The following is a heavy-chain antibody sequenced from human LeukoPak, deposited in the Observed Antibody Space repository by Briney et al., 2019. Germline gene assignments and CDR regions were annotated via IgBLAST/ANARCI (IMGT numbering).Heavy chain of an antibody. D-gene: IGHD5-24*01. Sequence: GGSLRLSCAASGFTFSSYAMSWVRQGPGKGLEWVSTISGSGSSTYYADSVEGRFTVSRDNSKNTLYLQMNSLRAEDTAVYYCAKDRDGYLYYFDHWGQGTLVTVSS. V-gene: IGHV3-23*01. J-gene: IGHJ4*02. CDR1: GFTFSSYA. CDR2: ISGSGSST. CDR3: AKDRDGYLYYFDH.